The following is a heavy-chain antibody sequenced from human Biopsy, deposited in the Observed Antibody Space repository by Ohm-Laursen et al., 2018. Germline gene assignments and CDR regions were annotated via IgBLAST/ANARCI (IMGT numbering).Heavy chain of an antibody. D-gene: IGHD3-22*01. Sequence: SLRLSCTASGFSFSDHHMRRIRQAPGRGLEWVSYISGGGTIYYGDSMKGRVAISRDNAKNSLYLQMHSLRAEGTAAYYCARKLKTYYDDSSGADTDVFDMWGQGTTVIVSS. CDR2: ISGGGTI. CDR3: ARKLKTYYDDSSGADTDVFDM. V-gene: IGHV3-11*01. CDR1: GFSFSDHH. J-gene: IGHJ3*02.